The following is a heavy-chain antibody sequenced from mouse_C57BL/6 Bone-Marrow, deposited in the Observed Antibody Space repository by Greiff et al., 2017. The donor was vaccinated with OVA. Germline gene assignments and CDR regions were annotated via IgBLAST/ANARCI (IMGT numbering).Heavy chain of an antibody. J-gene: IGHJ2*01. Sequence: QVHVKQPGTELVKPGASVKLSCKASGYTFTSYWMHWVKQRPGQGLEWIGNINPSNGGTNYNEKFKSKATLTVDKSSSTAYMQLSSLTSEDSAVYYCARGTTVVAKGYWGKGTTLTVSS. V-gene: IGHV1-53*01. CDR2: INPSNGGT. CDR1: GYTFTSYW. CDR3: ARGTTVVAKGY. D-gene: IGHD1-1*01.